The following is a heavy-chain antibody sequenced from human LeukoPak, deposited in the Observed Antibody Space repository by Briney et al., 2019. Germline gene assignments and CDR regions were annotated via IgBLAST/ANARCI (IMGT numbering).Heavy chain of an antibody. CDR3: ARELGLRFLEWSPLSYGMDV. Sequence: GGSLRLSCAASGFTFSSYSMNWVRQAPGKGLEWVSSISSSSSYIYYADSVKGRFTISRDNAKNSLYLQMNSLRAEDTAVYYCARELGLRFLEWSPLSYGMDVWGQGTTVTVSS. CDR2: ISSSSSYI. CDR1: GFTFSSYS. J-gene: IGHJ6*02. D-gene: IGHD3-3*01. V-gene: IGHV3-21*01.